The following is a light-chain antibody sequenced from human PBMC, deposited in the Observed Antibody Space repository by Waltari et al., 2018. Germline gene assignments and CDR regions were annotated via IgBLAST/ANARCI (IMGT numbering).Light chain of an antibody. CDR3: ATWDDSLTAWV. CDR1: RSNIGPYY. Sequence: QSVLTQPPSTSGTPGPRVTISCSGLRSNIGPYYLSWYHQLPGTAPKLLLYRNNQRPSGVPDRFSGSKSGTSASLAISGLRSEDEADYYCATWDDSLTAWVFGGGTKLTVL. J-gene: IGLJ3*02. V-gene: IGLV1-47*01. CDR2: RNN.